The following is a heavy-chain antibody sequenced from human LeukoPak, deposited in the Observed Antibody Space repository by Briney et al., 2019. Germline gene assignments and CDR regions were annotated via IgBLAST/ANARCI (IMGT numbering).Heavy chain of an antibody. CDR1: GFTFSSYG. V-gene: IGHV3-30*02. CDR2: IRYDGSNK. D-gene: IGHD3-22*01. Sequence: GGSLRLSCAASGFTFSSYGMHWVRQAPGKGLEWVAFIRYDGSNKYYADSVKGRFTISRDNSKNTLYLHVNSLRPEDTAVYYCARGTPITMIVVDDFDYWGQGTLVTVSS. J-gene: IGHJ4*02. CDR3: ARGTPITMIVVDDFDY.